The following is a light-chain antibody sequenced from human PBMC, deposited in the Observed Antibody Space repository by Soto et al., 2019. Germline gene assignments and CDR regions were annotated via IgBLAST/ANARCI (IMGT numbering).Light chain of an antibody. CDR2: GAS. CDR1: QSVSVN. CDR3: QHYDSLPIT. J-gene: IGKJ5*01. V-gene: IGKV3-20*01. Sequence: VLTQSPATLSVSPGARATLSCRASQSVSVNLAWYQQKPGQPPRLLIYGASSRATGIPDRFSGSGSGTDVTITISRLEPEDVAVFDGQHYDSLPITFGQGTRLEIK.